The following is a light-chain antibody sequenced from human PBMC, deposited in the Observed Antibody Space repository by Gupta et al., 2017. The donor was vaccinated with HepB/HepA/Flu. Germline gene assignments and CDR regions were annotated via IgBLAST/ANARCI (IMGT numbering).Light chain of an antibody. CDR1: QSVSSSY. CDR2: GAS. V-gene: IGKV3-20*01. CDR3: QQYGSSPYT. Sequence: EIELPPSARPLSLSPGERATLSCRASQSVSSSYLAWYQQKPGQAPRLLIYGASSRATGIPDRFSGSGSGTDFTLTISRLEPEDVAVYYCQQYGSSPYTFGQGTKLEIK. J-gene: IGKJ2*01.